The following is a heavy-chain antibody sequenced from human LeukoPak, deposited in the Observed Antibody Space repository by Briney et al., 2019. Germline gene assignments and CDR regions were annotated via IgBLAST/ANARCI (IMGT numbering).Heavy chain of an antibody. J-gene: IGHJ4*02. CDR3: AKDYYDSSGYHFDY. V-gene: IGHV3-9*01. Sequence: GGSLRLSCAASGFTFDDYAIHWVRQAPGKGLEWVSGISWNSGSIGYADSVKGRFTISRDNAKNSLYLQMNSLRAEDTALYYCAKDYYDSSGYHFDYWGQGTLVTVSS. CDR1: GFTFDDYA. D-gene: IGHD3-22*01. CDR2: ISWNSGSI.